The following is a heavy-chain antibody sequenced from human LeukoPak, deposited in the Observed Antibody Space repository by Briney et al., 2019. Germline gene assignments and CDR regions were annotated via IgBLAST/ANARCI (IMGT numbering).Heavy chain of an antibody. CDR3: ASIRIAAGDFDY. D-gene: IGHD6-25*01. CDR2: ISYDGSNR. CDR1: GFTFSSYA. V-gene: IGHV3-30*04. J-gene: IGHJ4*02. Sequence: PGGSLRPSCAASGFTFSSYAMHWVRQAPGKGLEWVAVISYDGSNRYYADSVKGRFTISRDNSKNTLYLQMNSLRAEDTAVYYCASIRIAAGDFDYWGQGTLVTVSS.